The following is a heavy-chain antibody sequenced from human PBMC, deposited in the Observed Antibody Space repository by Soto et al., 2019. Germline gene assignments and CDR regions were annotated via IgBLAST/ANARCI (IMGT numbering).Heavy chain of an antibody. V-gene: IGHV4-59*01. CDR3: ARVLTSSNYDFWSGYPDYQSYYFDY. J-gene: IGHJ4*02. D-gene: IGHD3-3*01. CDR2: IYYSGST. CDR1: GGSISSYY. Sequence: SETLSLTCTVSGGSISSYYWSWIRQPPGKGLEWIGYIYYSGSTNYNPSLKSRVTISVDTSKNQFSLKLSSVTAADTAVYYCARVLTSSNYDFWSGYPDYQSYYFDYWGQGTLVTVSS.